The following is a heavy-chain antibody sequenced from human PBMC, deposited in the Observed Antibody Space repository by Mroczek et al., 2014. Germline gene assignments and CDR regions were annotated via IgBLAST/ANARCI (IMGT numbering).Heavy chain of an antibody. CDR2: INHSGST. Sequence: QVQLQESGAGLLKPSETLSLTCAVYGGSFSGYYWSWIRQPPGKGLEWIGEINHSGSTNYNPSLKSRVTISVDTSKNQFSLKLSSVTAADTAVYYCASSPTYCSSTSCFSDVIYYYYYGMDVWGQGTTVTVSS. J-gene: IGHJ6*02. CDR1: GGSFSGYY. V-gene: IGHV4-34*01. CDR3: ASSPTYCSSTSCFSDVIYYYYYGMDV. D-gene: IGHD2-2*01.